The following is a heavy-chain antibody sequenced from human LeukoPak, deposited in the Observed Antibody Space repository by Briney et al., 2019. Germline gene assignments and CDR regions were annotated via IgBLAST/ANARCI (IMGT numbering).Heavy chain of an antibody. CDR1: GYTFTSYY. V-gene: IGHV1-69*13. CDR3: AREALDEIVVVPAAIMGNWFDP. J-gene: IGHJ5*02. Sequence: SVKVSCKASGYTFTSYYMHWVRQAPGQGLEWMGGIIPIFGTANYAQKFQGRVTITADESTSTAYMELSSLRSEDTAVYYCAREALDEIVVVPAAIMGNWFDPWGQGTLVTVSS. CDR2: IIPIFGTA. D-gene: IGHD2-2*02.